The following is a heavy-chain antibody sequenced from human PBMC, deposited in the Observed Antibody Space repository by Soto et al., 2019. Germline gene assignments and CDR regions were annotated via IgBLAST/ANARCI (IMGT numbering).Heavy chain of an antibody. V-gene: IGHV1-24*01. D-gene: IGHD1-26*01. J-gene: IGHJ4*02. CDR2: FDPEDGET. CDR1: GYTLTELS. CDR3: ARDGMASR. Sequence: ASVKVSCKVSGYTLTELSMHWVRQAPGKGLEWMGGFDPEDGETIYAQKFQGRVTMTADTSTDTAYMELSSLRSEDTAVYYCARDGMASRWGQGTLVTVSA.